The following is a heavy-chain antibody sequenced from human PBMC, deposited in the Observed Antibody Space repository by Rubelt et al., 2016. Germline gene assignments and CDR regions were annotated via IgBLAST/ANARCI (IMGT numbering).Heavy chain of an antibody. J-gene: IGHJ4*02. V-gene: IGHV1-69*04. CDR3: ARARGGSYPYYFDY. CDR1: GGTFSSYA. Sequence: GGTFSSYAISWVRQAPGQGLEWMGRIIPILGIANYAQKFQGRVTITADKSTSTAYMELSSLRSEDTAVYYCARARGGSYPYYFDYWGQGTLVTVSS. CDR2: IIPILGIA. D-gene: IGHD1-26*01.